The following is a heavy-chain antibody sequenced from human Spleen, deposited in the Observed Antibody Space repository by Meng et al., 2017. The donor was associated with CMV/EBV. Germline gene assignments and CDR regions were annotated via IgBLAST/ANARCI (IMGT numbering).Heavy chain of an antibody. CDR3: TKGGYCSSNSCYNSAFCN. V-gene: IGHV3-23*03. D-gene: IGHD2-2*02. CDR1: GFTFSSYA. Sequence: GGSLRLSCAASGFTFSSYAMSWVRQAPGKGLEWVSVIYSGGSSTYYADSVKGRFTISRDNSKNTLYLQMNSLRAEDKAVNFRTKGGYCSSNSCYNSAFCNLGQGTMVTVSS. CDR2: IYSGGSST. J-gene: IGHJ3*02.